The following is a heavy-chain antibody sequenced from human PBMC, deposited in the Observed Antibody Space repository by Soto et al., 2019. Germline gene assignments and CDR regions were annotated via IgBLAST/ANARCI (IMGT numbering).Heavy chain of an antibody. J-gene: IGHJ4*02. V-gene: IGHV4-30-2*01. CDR2: IYHSGSS. CDR3: ARDSPISQTFDY. Sequence: SETLSLTCAVSGGSISSGGYSWSWIRQPPGKGLEWIGYIYHSGSSYYNPSLKSRVSISVDRSKNQFSLNLSSVTAADTAVYYCARDSPISQTFDYWGQGTLVTVSS. D-gene: IGHD3-3*02. CDR1: GGSISSGGYS.